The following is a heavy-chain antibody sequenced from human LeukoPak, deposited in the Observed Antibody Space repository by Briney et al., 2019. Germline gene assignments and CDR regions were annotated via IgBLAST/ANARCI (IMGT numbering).Heavy chain of an antibody. CDR1: GGTFSSYA. V-gene: IGHV1-69*05. Sequence: SVKVSCKASGGTFSSYAISWVRQAPGQGLEWMGGVIPIFGTANYAQKFQGRVTITTDESTITAYMELSSLRSEDTAVYYCARGIGYSGYDQLDYWGQGTLVTVSS. CDR3: ARGIGYSGYDQLDY. CDR2: VIPIFGTA. D-gene: IGHD5-12*01. J-gene: IGHJ4*02.